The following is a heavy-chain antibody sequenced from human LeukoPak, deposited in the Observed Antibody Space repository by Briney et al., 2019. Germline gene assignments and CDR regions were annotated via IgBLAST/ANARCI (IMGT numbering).Heavy chain of an antibody. V-gene: IGHV3-7*01. CDR1: GLTFSSYW. D-gene: IGHD3-22*01. CDR2: IKQDGCEK. J-gene: IGHJ4*02. CDR3: AREASTMIVVVAIFDY. Sequence: GGSLRLSCAASGLTFSSYWMSWVRQAPGKGLEWVANIKQDGCEKYYVDSVKGRFTISRDNAKNSLYLQMDSLRAEDTAVYYCAREASTMIVVVAIFDYWGQGTLSPSPQ.